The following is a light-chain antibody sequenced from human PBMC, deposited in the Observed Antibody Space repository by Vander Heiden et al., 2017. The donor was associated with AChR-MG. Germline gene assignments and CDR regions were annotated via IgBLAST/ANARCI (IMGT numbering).Light chain of an antibody. CDR1: SGNVGGNNY. V-gene: IGLV2-14*01. CDR2: DDT. Sequence: HSALTQPPSVSGSPGQSITISCTGTSGNVGGNNYVPWYQQKPGKAPKLMIYDDTNRPSGVSDRFSGSKSGNTASLTICGLQAEDEADYYCYSYVSSSTAVFGGGTKLTVL. CDR3: YSYVSSSTAV. J-gene: IGLJ2*01.